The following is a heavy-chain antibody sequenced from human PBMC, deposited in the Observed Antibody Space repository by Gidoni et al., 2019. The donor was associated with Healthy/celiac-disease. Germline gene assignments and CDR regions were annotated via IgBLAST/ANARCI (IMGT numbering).Heavy chain of an antibody. CDR3: AKDIMVRGVSYYYYGMDV. V-gene: IGHV3-9*01. CDR2: ISWNSGSI. J-gene: IGHJ6*02. Sequence: EVQLVESGGGLVQPGRSLSLSCAAAGFTFAAYAMHWVRQAPGKGLEWVSGISWNSGSIGYAGSVKGRFTLSRDNAKNSLYPQMNSLRAEDTALYYCAKDIMVRGVSYYYYGMDVWGQGTTVTVSS. D-gene: IGHD3-10*01. CDR1: GFTFAAYA.